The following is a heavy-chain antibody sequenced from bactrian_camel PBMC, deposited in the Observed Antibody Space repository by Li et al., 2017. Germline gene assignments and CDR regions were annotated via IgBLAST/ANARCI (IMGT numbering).Heavy chain of an antibody. J-gene: IGHJ4*01. CDR3: ATNGGKY. CDR2: IGSNDIT. Sequence: HVQLVESGGGLVQPGGSLRLSCAASGITFSSYDFYWVRQAPGKGLEWVSSIGSNDITYYSHSVKGRFTISRDNAKNTLYLQMNMVKSEDTALYYCATNGGKYWGQGTQVTVS. V-gene: IGHV3S1*01. CDR1: GITFSSYD.